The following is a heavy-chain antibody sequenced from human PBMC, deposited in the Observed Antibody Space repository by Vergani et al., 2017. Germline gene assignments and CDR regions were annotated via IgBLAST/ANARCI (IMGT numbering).Heavy chain of an antibody. J-gene: IGHJ5*02. D-gene: IGHD3/OR15-3a*01. V-gene: IGHV4-61*02. CDR1: GGSITSGSFY. CDR2: VYPSGTT. Sequence: QLQLHKSGPGLVKPSQTLSLTCTVSGGSITSGSFYWTWIRQTAERRLEWMGRVYPSGTTNYNPSLNGRVTIFVDKSKNLLSLRLNSVTAADAAVYYCARGETRTDWFDPWGQGTLVTVSS. CDR3: ARGETRTDWFDP.